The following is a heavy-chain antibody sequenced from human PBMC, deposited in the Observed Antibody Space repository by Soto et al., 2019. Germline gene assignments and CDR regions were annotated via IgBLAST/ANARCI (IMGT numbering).Heavy chain of an antibody. J-gene: IGHJ5*02. D-gene: IGHD4-4*01. CDR2: IIPIFGTA. Sequence: QVQLVQSGAEVKKPGSSVKVSCKASGGTFSSYAISWVRQAPGQGLEWLGGIIPIFGTANYAQKFQGRVTITAYESTSTAYMELSSLRSEDTAVYYCARDQYSNYVSSWFDPWGQGTLVTVSS. V-gene: IGHV1-69*01. CDR1: GGTFSSYA. CDR3: ARDQYSNYVSSWFDP.